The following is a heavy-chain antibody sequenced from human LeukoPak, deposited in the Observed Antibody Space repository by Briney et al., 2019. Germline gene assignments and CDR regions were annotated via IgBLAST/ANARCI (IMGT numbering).Heavy chain of an antibody. Sequence: GRSLRLSCAASGFTFSSYAMHWVRQAPGRGLEWVAVITYGGTNKYYVDSVKGRFTISRDNSRNMLFLQMNSLRPEDTAVYYCAREHSGYDFPGRDYYYMDVWGKGTTVTVSS. V-gene: IGHV3-30*03. CDR2: ITYGGTNK. CDR3: AREHSGYDFPGRDYYYMDV. D-gene: IGHD5-12*01. CDR1: GFTFSSYA. J-gene: IGHJ6*03.